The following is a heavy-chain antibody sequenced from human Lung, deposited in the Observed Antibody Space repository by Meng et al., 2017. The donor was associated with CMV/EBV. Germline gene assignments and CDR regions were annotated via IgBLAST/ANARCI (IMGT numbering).Heavy chain of an antibody. D-gene: IGHD2-2*01. CDR2: MDYRGST. CDR3: ARGELLWDY. V-gene: IGHV4-30-4*01. J-gene: IGHJ4*02. CDR1: GDYISSGEYF. Sequence: HVQPQESGPGLVKPSPTLSLTCTVSGDYISSGEYFWSWIRQPPGKGLEWIGYMDYRGSTFYNPSIKSRVTISVDTSKNQFSLKLSSVTAAYMAVYFCARGELLWDYWGQGTLVTVSS.